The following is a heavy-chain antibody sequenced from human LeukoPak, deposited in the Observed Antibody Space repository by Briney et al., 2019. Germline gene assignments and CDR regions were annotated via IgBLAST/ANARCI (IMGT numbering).Heavy chain of an antibody. J-gene: IGHJ6*02. CDR1: GGTFNTYA. Sequence: SVKVSCKASGGTFNTYAFSWVRQAPGQGLEWMGRIIPMLGIPNYAQKFQGRVTITADKSTRTAYMELSSLRSEDTAVYYCARAGSNYYYNGMDVWGQGTTVIVSS. D-gene: IGHD1-1*01. CDR2: IIPMLGIP. CDR3: ARAGSNYYYNGMDV. V-gene: IGHV1-69*04.